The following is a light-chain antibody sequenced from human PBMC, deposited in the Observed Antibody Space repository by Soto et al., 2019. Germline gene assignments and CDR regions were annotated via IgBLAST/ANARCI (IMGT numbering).Light chain of an antibody. J-gene: IGKJ5*01. CDR2: DIF. Sequence: EIVMTQSPATLSVSPGERATLSCRASQSISSDVAWYQQKPGQAPRLVIYDIFTRATGVPTRISGSGSGTEFTLTISSLEPEDFAVYYCQQRNIWPPVTFGQGTRLEIK. V-gene: IGKV3D-15*01. CDR3: QQRNIWPPVT. CDR1: QSISSD.